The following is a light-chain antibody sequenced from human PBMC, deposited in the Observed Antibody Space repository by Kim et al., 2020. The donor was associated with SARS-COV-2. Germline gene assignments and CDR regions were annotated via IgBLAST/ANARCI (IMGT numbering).Light chain of an antibody. CDR2: GAS. J-gene: IGKJ4*01. CDR3: QQWRDSPPLT. V-gene: IGKV3-20*01. CDR1: HSMSSSN. Sequence: GERAPPPGRANHSMSSSNLAWNQPKHGQSPRSLIYGASNRASGIPDRFSGSGSGTDFTLTINRLESEDFAVYYCQQWRDSPPLTFGEGTKVEI.